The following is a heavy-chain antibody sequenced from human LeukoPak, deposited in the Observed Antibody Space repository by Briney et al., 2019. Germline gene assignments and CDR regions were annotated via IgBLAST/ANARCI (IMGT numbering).Heavy chain of an antibody. CDR1: SGSISTDY. D-gene: IGHD3-10*01. Sequence: SETLSLTCTVSSGSISTDYWTWIRQPAGKGLEWIGLIYTSGSTNYNPSLKSRVTMSLDTSKNQFSLKLTSVTAADTAVYYCASDFGYWGQGTLVTVSS. V-gene: IGHV4-4*07. CDR3: ASDFGY. CDR2: IYTSGST. J-gene: IGHJ4*02.